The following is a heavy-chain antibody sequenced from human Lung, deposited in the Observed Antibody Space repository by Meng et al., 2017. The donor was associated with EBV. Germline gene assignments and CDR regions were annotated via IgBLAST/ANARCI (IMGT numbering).Heavy chain of an antibody. CDR1: VGSISSGGHY. J-gene: IGHJ4*02. V-gene: IGHV4-31*01. CDR3: ARAVDTGYFDY. D-gene: IGHD5-18*01. CDR2: IYYSGSN. Sequence: LQESAQGLDNLSSALSLPCIVSVGSISSGGHYWGWIRQHPGKSLEWMGYIYYSGSNYYNPSLKSLVSISVDTSNNQFSLKLSSVTAADTAVYYCARAVDTGYFDYWGQGTLVTVSS.